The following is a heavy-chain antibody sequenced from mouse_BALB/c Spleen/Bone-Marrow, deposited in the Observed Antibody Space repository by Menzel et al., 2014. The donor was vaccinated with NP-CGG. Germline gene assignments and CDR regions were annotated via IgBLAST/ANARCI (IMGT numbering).Heavy chain of an antibody. J-gene: IGHJ3*01. D-gene: IGHD2-3*01. CDR1: GFSIKDTY. V-gene: IGHV14-3*02. Sequence: EVQLQQSGAELVKPGASVKLSCTASGFSIKDTYMHRVKQRPEQGLEWIGRIDPANGNTKYDPKFQGKATITADTSSNTAYLQLSSLTSEDTAVYYCARRDDGYYTYWGQGTLVTVSA. CDR3: ARRDDGYYTY. CDR2: IDPANGNT.